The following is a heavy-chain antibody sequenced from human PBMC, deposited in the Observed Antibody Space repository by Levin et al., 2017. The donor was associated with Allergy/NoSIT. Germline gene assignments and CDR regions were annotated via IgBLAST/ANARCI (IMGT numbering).Heavy chain of an antibody. Sequence: SQTLSLTCRVSGASISAHWWSWIRQAPGKGLEWIGYINHSGVTNYNPSHKTRVTMSVDMSKSQFSLRLTSMTAADTAFYFCAREGSCTTAGCYGNNYFDPWGQGTLVTVSS. J-gene: IGHJ5*02. CDR3: AREGSCTTAGCYGNNYFDP. V-gene: IGHV4-59*11. CDR1: GASISAHW. CDR2: INHSGVT. D-gene: IGHD1-1*01.